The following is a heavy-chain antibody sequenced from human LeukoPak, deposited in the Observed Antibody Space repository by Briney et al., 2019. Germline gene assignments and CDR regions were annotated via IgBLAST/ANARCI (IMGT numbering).Heavy chain of an antibody. D-gene: IGHD6-19*01. J-gene: IGHJ3*02. CDR3: ARASSGWYWDAFDI. CDR1: GFSFSRYW. CDR2: IKFDGNEK. Sequence: GGSLRLSCTASGFSFSRYWLSWVRQAPGKGLEWVANIKFDGNEKYYVDSVKGRFTISRDNAKNSLYLQMNSLRAEDTAVYYCARASSGWYWDAFDIWGQGTMATVSS. V-gene: IGHV3-7*01.